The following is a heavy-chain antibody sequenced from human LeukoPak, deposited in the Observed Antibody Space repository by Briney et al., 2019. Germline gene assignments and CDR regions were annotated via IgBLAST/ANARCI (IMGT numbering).Heavy chain of an antibody. CDR3: ARSGSLAAFDI. CDR1: GFTFDDYG. D-gene: IGHD1-26*01. V-gene: IGHV3-20*04. J-gene: IGHJ3*02. Sequence: GGSLGLSCAASGFTFDDYGMSWVRQAPGKGLEWVSGVNWNGGSTGYADSVKGRFTISRDNAKNSLYLQMNSLRAEDTALYYCARSGSLAAFDIWGQGTMVTVSS. CDR2: VNWNGGST.